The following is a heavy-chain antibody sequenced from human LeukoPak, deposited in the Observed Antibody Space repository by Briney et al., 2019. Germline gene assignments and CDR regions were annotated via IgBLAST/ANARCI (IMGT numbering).Heavy chain of an antibody. Sequence: GGSLRLSCAASGFTVSSNYMSWVRQAPGKGLEWVSVIYSGGSTYYADSVKGRFTISRDNAKNSLYLQMNSLGPEDTAVYYCAKDNSVRDEAWWFNPWGQGTLVTVSS. V-gene: IGHV3-66*01. CDR3: AKDNSVRDEAWWFNP. CDR1: GFTVSSNY. J-gene: IGHJ5*02. D-gene: IGHD5-24*01. CDR2: IYSGGST.